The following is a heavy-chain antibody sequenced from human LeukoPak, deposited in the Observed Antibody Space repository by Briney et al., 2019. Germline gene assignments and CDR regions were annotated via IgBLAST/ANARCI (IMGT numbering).Heavy chain of an antibody. Sequence: GGSLRLSCAASGFTFSSYSMNWVRQAPGKGLEWVSSISSSSSYIYYADSVKGRFTISRDNAKNSLYLQMNSLRAEDTAVYYCAKDRGVRGVIIVDYWGQGTLVTVSS. D-gene: IGHD3-10*01. CDR3: AKDRGVRGVIIVDY. CDR2: ISSSSSYI. J-gene: IGHJ4*02. V-gene: IGHV3-21*04. CDR1: GFTFSSYS.